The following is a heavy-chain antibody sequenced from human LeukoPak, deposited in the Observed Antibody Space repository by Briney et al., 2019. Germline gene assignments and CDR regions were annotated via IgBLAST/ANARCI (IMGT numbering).Heavy chain of an antibody. CDR1: GYTFTDYN. D-gene: IGHD5-24*01. J-gene: IGHJ3*02. V-gene: IGHV1-46*04. CDR2: IKPSGGDT. Sequence: ATVKVSCKTSGYTFTDYNLHWVRQAPGQRLEWMGTIKPSGGDTSYAQTLQGRVFMTRDTSTSTVYMELSSLKSADTAVYYCARVRDGYNDAYDIWGQGTMVTVSS. CDR3: ARVRDGYNDAYDI.